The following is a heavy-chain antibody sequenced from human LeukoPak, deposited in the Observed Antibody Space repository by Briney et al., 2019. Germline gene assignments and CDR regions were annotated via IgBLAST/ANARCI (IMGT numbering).Heavy chain of an antibody. CDR3: ARVPGDDFWSGFRSDAIDI. CDR2: RNPNSGNT. J-gene: IGHJ3*02. D-gene: IGHD3-3*01. V-gene: IGHV1-8*01. Sequence: ASVKVSCKASGYSFNSYDINWVRQATGQGLEWMGRRNPNSGNTDYTQKFQGRVSMTRDTSISTAYMELSGLRSEDTAIYYCARVPGDDFWSGFRSDAIDIWGQGTRVTVSS. CDR1: GYSFNSYD.